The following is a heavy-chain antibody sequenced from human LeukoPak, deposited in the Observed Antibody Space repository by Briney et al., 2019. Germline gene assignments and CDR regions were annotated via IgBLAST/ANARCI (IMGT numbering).Heavy chain of an antibody. V-gene: IGHV1-18*01. CDR3: ARDLGGRQWLVPRRYFDY. CDR2: ISAYNGNT. Sequence: ASVKVSCKASGYTFTSYGISWVRQAPGQGLEWMGWISAYNGNTNYAQKLQGRVTMTTDTSTSTAYKELRSLRSDDTAVYYCARDLGGRQWLVPRRYFDYWGQGTLVTVSS. J-gene: IGHJ4*02. D-gene: IGHD6-19*01. CDR1: GYTFTSYG.